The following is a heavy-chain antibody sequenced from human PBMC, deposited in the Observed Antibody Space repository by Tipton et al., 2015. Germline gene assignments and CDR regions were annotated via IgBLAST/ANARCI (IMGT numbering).Heavy chain of an antibody. J-gene: IGHJ4*02. Sequence: QLVQSGAEVRKPGESLKISCATSGYTFTNYWIAWVRQMPGKGLDLMGIIYPGDSDTRYSPSFQGRVTISADKSINTAYLQWNSLEASDPAMYFCARLGLDSSLWVCFWGQGTLVTGPS. D-gene: IGHD1-26*01. CDR2: IYPGDSDT. CDR1: GYTFTNYW. CDR3: ARLGLDSSLWVCF. V-gene: IGHV5-51*01.